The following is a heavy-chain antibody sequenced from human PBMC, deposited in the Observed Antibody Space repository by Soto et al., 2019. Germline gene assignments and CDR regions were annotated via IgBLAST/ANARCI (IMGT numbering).Heavy chain of an antibody. V-gene: IGHV3-48*01. D-gene: IGHD2-15*01. CDR1: GFSFSSYS. CDR2: ISRSSNTI. CDR3: ARDREYCSGDKCYETGSAY. J-gene: IGHJ4*02. Sequence: EAQLVESGGDLVQPGGSLRLSCAASGFSFSSYSMYWVRQAPGKGLEWVSYISRSSNTINYADSVKGRFTISRDNAKNSLFLQMNSLRAEDTAVYYCARDREYCSGDKCYETGSAYWGQGTLVTVSS.